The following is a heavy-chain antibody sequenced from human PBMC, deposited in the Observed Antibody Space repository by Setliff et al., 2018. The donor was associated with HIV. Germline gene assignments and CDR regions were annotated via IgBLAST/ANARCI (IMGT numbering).Heavy chain of an antibody. CDR3: GRGSRITIFGVVKGTNWFDP. V-gene: IGHV4-59*12. CDR2: IYYSGST. D-gene: IGHD3-3*01. CDR1: GGSINSYY. Sequence: SETLSLTCTVSGGSINSYYWSWIRQPPGKGLEWIGYIYYSGSTNYNPSLKSRVTMSLDRSKSQFSLELNSVTAADTAVYYCGRGSRITIFGVVKGTNWFDPWGQGTLVTAPQ. J-gene: IGHJ5*02.